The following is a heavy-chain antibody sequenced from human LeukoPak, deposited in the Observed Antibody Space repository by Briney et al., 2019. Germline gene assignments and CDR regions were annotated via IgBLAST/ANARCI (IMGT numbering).Heavy chain of an antibody. CDR1: GFTFSSYA. CDR2: ISGSGGST. J-gene: IGHJ4*02. V-gene: IGHV3-23*01. CDR3: AKEGLWPDEFGY. D-gene: IGHD5-18*01. Sequence: PGGSLRLSCAASGFTFSSYAMSWVRQAPGKGLEWVSTISGSGGSTYYADSVKGRFTISRDNSKNTLYLQMNSLRAEDTGVYYCAKEGLWPDEFGYWGQGTLVTVSS.